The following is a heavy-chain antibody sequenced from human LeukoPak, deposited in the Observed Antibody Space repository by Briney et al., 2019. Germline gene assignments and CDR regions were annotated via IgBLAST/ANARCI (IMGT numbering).Heavy chain of an antibody. CDR1: GYTFTGYY. CDR2: ISPNSGGT. J-gene: IGHJ4*02. V-gene: IGHV1-2*06. D-gene: IGHD3-10*01. CDR3: ARGRGYYGSGSYYILYYFDY. Sequence: GASVKVSCKASGYTFTGYYMHWVRQAPGQGLEWMGRISPNSGGTNYAQKFQGRVTMTRDTSISTAYMELSRLRSDDTAVYYCARGRGYYGSGSYYILYYFDYWGQGTPVTVSS.